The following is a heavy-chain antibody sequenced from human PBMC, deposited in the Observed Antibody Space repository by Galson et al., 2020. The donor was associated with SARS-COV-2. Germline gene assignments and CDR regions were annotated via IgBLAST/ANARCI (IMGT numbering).Heavy chain of an antibody. CDR3: ARASRAQGSGSYYIGGGMDV. J-gene: IGHJ6*02. Sequence: GESLKISCAASGFTVSSNYMSWVRQAPGKGLEWVSVIYSGGTTYYADSVKGRFTISRDNSKDTLYLQMNSLRAEDTAVYYCARASRAQGSGSYYIGGGMDVWGQGTTVTVSS. CDR1: GFTVSSNY. D-gene: IGHD3-10*01. CDR2: IYSGGTT. V-gene: IGHV3-53*01.